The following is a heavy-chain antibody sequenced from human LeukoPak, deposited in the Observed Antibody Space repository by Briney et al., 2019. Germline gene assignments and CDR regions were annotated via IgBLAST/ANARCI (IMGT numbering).Heavy chain of an antibody. J-gene: IGHJ3*02. Sequence: PSETLSLTCTVSGGSISSYYWSWIRQPPGKGLEWIGYIYYSGGTNYNPSLKSRVTISVDTSKNQFSLKLSSVTAADTAVYYCARGSDYYDSSGYYSAFDIWGQGTMVTVSS. D-gene: IGHD3-22*01. CDR2: IYYSGGT. V-gene: IGHV4-59*01. CDR1: GGSISSYY. CDR3: ARGSDYYDSSGYYSAFDI.